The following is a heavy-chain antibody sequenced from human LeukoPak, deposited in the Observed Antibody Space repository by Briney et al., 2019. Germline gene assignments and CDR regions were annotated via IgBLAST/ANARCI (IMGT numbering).Heavy chain of an antibody. CDR2: ISSSSTYI. V-gene: IGHV3-21*01. Sequence: GGSLRLSCAASGFTFSSYTMNWVRQAPGKGLEWVSSISSSSTYIYYADSVKGRFTISRDNAKNSLYLQMNSLRAEDTAVYYCASSLSGYSYGPPCDYWGQGTLVTVSS. D-gene: IGHD5-18*01. CDR3: ASSLSGYSYGPPCDY. J-gene: IGHJ4*02. CDR1: GFTFSSYT.